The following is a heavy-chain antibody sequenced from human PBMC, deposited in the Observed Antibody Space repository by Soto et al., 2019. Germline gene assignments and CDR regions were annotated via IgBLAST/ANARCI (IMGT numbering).Heavy chain of an antibody. Sequence: GASVKVSCKASGYTFTGYYMHWVRQAPGQGLEWMGWINPNSGGTNYAQKFQGWVTMTRDTSISTAYMELSRLRSDDTAVYYCARLYGDYAWYFDLWGRGTLVTVSS. CDR1: GYTFTGYY. CDR3: ARLYGDYAWYFDL. D-gene: IGHD4-17*01. V-gene: IGHV1-2*04. J-gene: IGHJ2*01. CDR2: INPNSGGT.